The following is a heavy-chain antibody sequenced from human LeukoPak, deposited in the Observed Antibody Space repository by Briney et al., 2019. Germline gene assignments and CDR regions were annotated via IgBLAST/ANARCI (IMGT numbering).Heavy chain of an antibody. CDR3: ASRSTVLLWFGESFDY. J-gene: IGHJ4*02. CDR2: IYPSGST. V-gene: IGHV4-4*02. D-gene: IGHD3-10*01. CDR1: GGSISSSYW. Sequence: SETLSLTCAVSGGSISSSYWWSLVRQPPGKGLEWIGEIYPSGSTNYNPSLKNRVTISVDKSRNQFSLKLSSVTAADTAVYYCASRSTVLLWFGESFDYWGQGTLVTVSS.